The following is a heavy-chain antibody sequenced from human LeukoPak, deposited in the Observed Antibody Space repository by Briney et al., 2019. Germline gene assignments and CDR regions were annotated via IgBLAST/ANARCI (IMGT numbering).Heavy chain of an antibody. CDR1: GFTFSSYA. Sequence: GGSLRLSCTASGFTFSSYAMTWVRQAPGKGLEWVSGIDSGGGVTYYADSVRGRFSISRDNSKNTLYLQMNSLRAEDTAVYYCAKDGSSSGYCWGSRVYYYGMDVWGQGTTVTVSS. J-gene: IGHJ6*02. CDR2: IDSGGGVT. CDR3: AKDGSSSGYCWGSRVYYYGMDV. V-gene: IGHV3-23*01. D-gene: IGHD3-22*01.